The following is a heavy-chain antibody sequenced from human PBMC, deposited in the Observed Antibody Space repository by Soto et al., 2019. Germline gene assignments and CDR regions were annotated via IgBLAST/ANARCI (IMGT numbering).Heavy chain of an antibody. CDR1: GGSISSSSYY. D-gene: IGHD6-6*01. CDR3: ASIAARPENYYGMVV. J-gene: IGHJ6*02. Sequence: ASETLSLTCTVSGGSISSSSYYWGWIRQPPGKGLEWIGSIYYSGSTYYNPSLKSRVTISVDTSKNQFSLKLSSVTAADTAVYYCASIAARPENYYGMVVWGQGTTVTVSS. CDR2: IYYSGST. V-gene: IGHV4-39*01.